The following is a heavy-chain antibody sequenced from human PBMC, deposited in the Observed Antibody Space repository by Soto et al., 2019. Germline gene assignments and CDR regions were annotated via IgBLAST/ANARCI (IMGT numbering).Heavy chain of an antibody. V-gene: IGHV3-30-3*01. J-gene: IGHJ4*02. CDR1: GFTFSSYV. D-gene: IGHD1-26*01. Sequence: GGSLRLSCAASGFTFSSYVFHWVRQAPGKGLECVALVSNDGALKYYADSVKGRFTISRDNSENTLYLQMNSLRDGDTAVYYCARDWEMDYWGQGTLVTVSS. CDR2: VSNDGALK. CDR3: ARDWEMDY.